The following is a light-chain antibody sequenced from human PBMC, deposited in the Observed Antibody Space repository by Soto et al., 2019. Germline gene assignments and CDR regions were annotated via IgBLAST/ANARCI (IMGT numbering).Light chain of an antibody. CDR1: QSVSSSY. J-gene: IGKJ2*01. CDR3: QQDRSSPPYT. V-gene: IGKV3-20*01. CDR2: GAS. Sequence: EIVLTQSPGTLSLSPGERATLSCRASQSVSSSYLAWYQQKPGQAPRLLIYGASSRATGIPDRFSGSGSGADLTLTISTLEPENFSVYYCQQDRSSPPYTFGQGTKLEIK.